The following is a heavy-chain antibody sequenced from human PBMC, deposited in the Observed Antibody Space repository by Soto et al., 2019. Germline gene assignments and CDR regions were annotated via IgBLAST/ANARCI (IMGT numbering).Heavy chain of an antibody. D-gene: IGHD2-2*01. CDR3: ARIGGYQLLTNKGGWFDP. CDR2: IFSNDEK. J-gene: IGHJ5*02. Sequence: QVTLKESGPVLVKPTEPLTLTCTVSGFSLSNARMGVSWIRQPPGKALEWLAHIFSNDEKSYSTSLKSRLTISNDTSKSQVVLTMTNMDPVDTATYYCARIGGYQLLTNKGGWFDPWGQGTLVTVSS. CDR1: GFSLSNARMG. V-gene: IGHV2-26*01.